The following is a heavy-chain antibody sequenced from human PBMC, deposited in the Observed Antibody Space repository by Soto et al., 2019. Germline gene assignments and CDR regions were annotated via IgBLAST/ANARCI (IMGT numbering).Heavy chain of an antibody. J-gene: IGHJ6*02. CDR1: GYTFTAYS. Sequence: QAHLVQSGAEVKKPGASVNISCKASGYTFTAYSMHWVRQAPGQGLEWLGRINIGTGDTEYSQKFQGRVMIASDTSATTGYLEVSSLRSEDTAVYFCVRVVARISGMDVWGQGTTVTVSS. CDR3: VRVVARISGMDV. D-gene: IGHD5-12*01. CDR2: INIGTGDT. V-gene: IGHV1-3*04.